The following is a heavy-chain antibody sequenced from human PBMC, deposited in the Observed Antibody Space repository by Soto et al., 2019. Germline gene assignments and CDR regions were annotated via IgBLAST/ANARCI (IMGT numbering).Heavy chain of an antibody. D-gene: IGHD2-2*03. CDR3: ARDGGSCSSTSCYLPPDY. V-gene: IGHV1-69*04. Sequence: SVKVSCKASGGTFSSYTISWVRQAPGQGLERMGRIIPILGIANYAQKFQGRVTITADKSTSTAFLELSSLRSEETAFFYFARDGGSCSSTSCYLPPDYWGQGTLVTVSS. J-gene: IGHJ4*02. CDR1: GGTFSSYT. CDR2: IIPILGIA.